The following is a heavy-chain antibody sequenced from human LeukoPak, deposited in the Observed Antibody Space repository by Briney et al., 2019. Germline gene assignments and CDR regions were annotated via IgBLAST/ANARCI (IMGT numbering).Heavy chain of an antibody. Sequence: GGSLRLSCAASGFTFSSYSMNWVRQAPGKGLEWVAVIWYDGSNKYYADSVKGRFTISRDNSKNTLYLQMNSLRAEDTAVYYCARGWGYYYGSGSPNSMDVWGQGTTATVSS. D-gene: IGHD3-10*01. CDR1: GFTFSSYS. CDR2: IWYDGSNK. CDR3: ARGWGYYYGSGSPNSMDV. J-gene: IGHJ6*02. V-gene: IGHV3-33*08.